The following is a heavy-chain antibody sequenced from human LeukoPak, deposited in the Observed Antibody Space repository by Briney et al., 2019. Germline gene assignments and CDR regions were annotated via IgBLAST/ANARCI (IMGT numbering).Heavy chain of an antibody. CDR1: GGSISSYY. V-gene: IGHV4-59*01. CDR2: IYYSGST. D-gene: IGHD6-13*01. CDR3: ARDGGGVGGGGSSSWYHPDDAFDI. Sequence: SETLSLTCTVSGGSISSYYWSWIRQPPGKGLEWIGYIYYSGSTNYNPSLKSRVSISVDTSKNQFSLKLSSVTAAETAVYYYARDGGGVGGGGSSSWYHPDDAFDIWGQGTMVTVSS. J-gene: IGHJ3*02.